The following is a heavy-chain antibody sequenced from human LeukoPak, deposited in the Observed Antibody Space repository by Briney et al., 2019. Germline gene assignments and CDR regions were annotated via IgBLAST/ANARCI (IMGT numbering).Heavy chain of an antibody. V-gene: IGHV3-43D*03. Sequence: GGSLRLSCAASGFTFDDYAMHWVRQAPGKGLEWVSLISWDGGSTYYADSVKGRFTISRDNSKNSLYLQMNSLRAEDTALYYCAKGGSYCINGVCYYMDVWGKGTTVTVSS. CDR3: AKGGSYCINGVCYYMDV. D-gene: IGHD2-8*01. CDR2: ISWDGGST. J-gene: IGHJ6*03. CDR1: GFTFDDYA.